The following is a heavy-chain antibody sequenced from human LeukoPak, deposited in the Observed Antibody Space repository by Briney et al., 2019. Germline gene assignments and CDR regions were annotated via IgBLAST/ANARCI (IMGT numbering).Heavy chain of an antibody. V-gene: IGHV3-43*02. CDR1: GFTFNDYA. CDR2: ISWEGGTT. D-gene: IGHD3-16*01. CDR3: AKGGYDPDYYFDY. Sequence: GGSLRLSCAVSGFTFNDYAMHWVRQAPGKGLEWVSLISWEGGTTYYADSVKGRFTISRDNSKNSLYLQINSLRPEDTALYYCAKGGYDPDYYFDYWGQGTLVTVSS. J-gene: IGHJ4*02.